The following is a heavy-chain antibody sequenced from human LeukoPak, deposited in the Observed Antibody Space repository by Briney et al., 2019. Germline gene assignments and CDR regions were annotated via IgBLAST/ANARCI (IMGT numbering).Heavy chain of an antibody. Sequence: GESLKISCAASGFTFSSYAMSWVRQAPGKGLEWVSAISGSGGSTYYADSVKGRFTISRDNSKNTLYLQMNSLRAEDTAVYYCANHTPYCSSTSCHIRDYWGQGTLVTVSS. V-gene: IGHV3-23*01. CDR3: ANHTPYCSSTSCHIRDY. D-gene: IGHD2-2*02. J-gene: IGHJ4*02. CDR1: GFTFSSYA. CDR2: ISGSGGST.